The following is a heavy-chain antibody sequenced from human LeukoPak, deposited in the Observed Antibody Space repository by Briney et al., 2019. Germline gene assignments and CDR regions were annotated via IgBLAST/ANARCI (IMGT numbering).Heavy chain of an antibody. CDR3: AKDYYGSGSYYNPWHYYYGMDV. J-gene: IGHJ6*02. V-gene: IGHV3-30*18. CDR2: ISCDGSNK. D-gene: IGHD3-10*01. Sequence: GRSLRLSCAASGFTFSSYGMHWVRQAPGKGLEWVAVISCDGSNKYYADSVKGRFTISRDNSKNTLYLQMNSLRAEDTAVYYCAKDYYGSGSYYNPWHYYYGMDVWGQGTTVTVSS. CDR1: GFTFSSYG.